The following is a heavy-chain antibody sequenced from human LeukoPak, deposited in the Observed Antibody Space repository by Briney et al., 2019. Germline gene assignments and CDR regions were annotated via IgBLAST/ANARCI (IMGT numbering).Heavy chain of an antibody. CDR3: VRQRASSTSSIDY. D-gene: IGHD6-6*01. CDR1: GYSFSNYW. V-gene: IGHV5-51*01. CDR2: IYPGDSDT. J-gene: IGHJ4*02. Sequence: GESLKISCKGSGYSFSNYWIGWVRQMPGTGLEWMGIIYPGDSDTRYSPSFQGQVTISADKSISTAYLQWSSLKASDTAMYYCVRQRASSTSSIDYWGQGTLVTVSS.